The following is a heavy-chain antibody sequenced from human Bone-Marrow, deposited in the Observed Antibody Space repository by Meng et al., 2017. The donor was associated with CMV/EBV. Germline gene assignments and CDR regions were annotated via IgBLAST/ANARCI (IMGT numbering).Heavy chain of an antibody. V-gene: IGHV1-46*01. CDR3: ARGWVVVAATWSYYYYYGMDV. CDR2: INPSGGST. D-gene: IGHD2-15*01. Sequence: ASVKVSCKASGYTFTSYYMHWVRQAPGQGLEWMGIINPSGGSTSYAQKFQGRVTITRNTSISTAYMELSSLRSEDTAVYYCARGWVVVAATWSYYYYYGMDVWGQGTTVTVSS. CDR1: GYTFTSYY. J-gene: IGHJ6*02.